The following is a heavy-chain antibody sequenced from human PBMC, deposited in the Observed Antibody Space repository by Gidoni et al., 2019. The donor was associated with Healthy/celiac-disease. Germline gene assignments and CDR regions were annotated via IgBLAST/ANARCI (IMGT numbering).Heavy chain of an antibody. D-gene: IGHD6-6*01. CDR2: IYYSGST. Sequence: QLQLQESGPGLVKPSETLSLTCTVSGGSISSSSYYWGWIRQPPGKGLEWIGSIYYSGSTYYNPSLKSRVTISVDTSKNQFSLKLSSVTAADTAVYYCARHGGEQLVLDYWGQGTLVTVSS. CDR3: ARHGGEQLVLDY. CDR1: GGSISSSSYY. V-gene: IGHV4-39*01. J-gene: IGHJ4*02.